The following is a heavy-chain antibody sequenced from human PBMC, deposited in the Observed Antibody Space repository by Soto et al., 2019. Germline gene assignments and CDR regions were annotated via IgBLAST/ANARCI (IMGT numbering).Heavy chain of an antibody. D-gene: IGHD3-10*01. CDR1: GYTFTNHG. CDR3: ASMVRGSKIDYYYYMDV. V-gene: IGHV1-18*04. Sequence: QVELVQSGVEVKKPGASVKVSCKASGYTFTNHGLSWVRQAPGQGLEWMGWISASNGDTNYAQKFLGRVTVTTDTSTSTGYMELRSLKSEDTAVYSCASMVRGSKIDYYYYMDVWGKGTTVIVSS. J-gene: IGHJ6*03. CDR2: ISASNGDT.